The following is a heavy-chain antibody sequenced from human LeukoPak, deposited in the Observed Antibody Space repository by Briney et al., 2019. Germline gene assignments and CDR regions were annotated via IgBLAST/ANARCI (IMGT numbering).Heavy chain of an antibody. CDR2: ISTSSSYI. CDR1: GFTFSSYS. Sequence: GGSLRLSCVGSGFTFSSYSMNWVRQAPGKGLEWVSSISTSSSYIYYADSVKGRFTISRDNAKKSLYLQMNSLRAEDTAVYYCARGADGVSSNSRGWFDPWGQGTLVTVSS. J-gene: IGHJ5*02. V-gene: IGHV3-21*01. CDR3: ARGADGVSSNSRGWFDP. D-gene: IGHD2-15*01.